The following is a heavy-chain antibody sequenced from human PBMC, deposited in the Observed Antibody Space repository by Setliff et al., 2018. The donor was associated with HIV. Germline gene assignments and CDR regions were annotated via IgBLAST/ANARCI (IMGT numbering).Heavy chain of an antibody. D-gene: IGHD2-15*01. V-gene: IGHV4-34*01. CDR3: ARGQYCGGGSCYSPSYNWFDP. J-gene: IGHJ5*02. Sequence: PSQTLSLTCAVYGGSFSGDYWVWIRQSPGKGLEWIGDISQTRSTNYDPSLKSRVTISLDTSKNEFSLKLSSVTAADTAVYYCARGQYCGGGSCYSPSYNWFDPWGQGTLVTVSS. CDR1: GGSFSGDY. CDR2: ISQTRST.